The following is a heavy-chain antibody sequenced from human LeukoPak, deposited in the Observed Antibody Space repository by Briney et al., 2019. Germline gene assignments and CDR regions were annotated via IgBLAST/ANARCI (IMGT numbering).Heavy chain of an antibody. V-gene: IGHV3-53*01. CDR2: IYSVGST. D-gene: IGHD6-13*01. CDR1: GFTVSSNY. Sequence: PGGSLRLSCPASGFTVSSNYMSWVRQAPGKGLEWVSVIYSVGSTYYADSVKGRFTISRDNSKNTLYLQMNSLGAEDTAVYYCARDSMAVGGTGSDYWGQGTPVTVSS. CDR3: ARDSMAVGGTGSDY. J-gene: IGHJ4*02.